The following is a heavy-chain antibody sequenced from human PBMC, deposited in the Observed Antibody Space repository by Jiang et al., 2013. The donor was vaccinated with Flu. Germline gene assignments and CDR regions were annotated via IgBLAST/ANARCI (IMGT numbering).Heavy chain of an antibody. V-gene: IGHV2-5*02. J-gene: IGHJ4*02. CDR2: IYWDGDK. CDR3: AHRREQPLVVPFDY. D-gene: IGHD1/OR15-1a*01. Sequence: KPTQTFTLTCTFSGFSLSTSGVGVGWIRQPPGKALEWLALIYWDGDKRYSPSLKSRLTITKDISRNQVVLTMTNMDPVDTATYYCAHRREQPLVVPFDYWGQGTLVTVSS. CDR1: GFSLSTSGVG.